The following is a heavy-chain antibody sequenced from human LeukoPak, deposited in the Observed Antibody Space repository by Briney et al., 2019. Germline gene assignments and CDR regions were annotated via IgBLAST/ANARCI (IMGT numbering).Heavy chain of an antibody. D-gene: IGHD1-26*01. J-gene: IGHJ4*02. Sequence: GGSVRLSCAGSGFTFSSYAMRWVRQARVQGLEWVSGISGSGTSTYYADSVKGRFTISRDKSKNTLYLQMNSLRAEDTAVYYCARTSGSYGSYYFDYWGQGTLVTVSS. V-gene: IGHV3-23*01. CDR1: GFTFSSYA. CDR2: ISGSGTST. CDR3: ARTSGSYGSYYFDY.